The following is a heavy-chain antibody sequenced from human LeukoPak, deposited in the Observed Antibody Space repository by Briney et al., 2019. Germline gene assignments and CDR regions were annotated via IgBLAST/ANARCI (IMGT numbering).Heavy chain of an antibody. V-gene: IGHV4-31*03. CDR1: GGSVSSGGYY. CDR2: IYYSDS. Sequence: SETLSLTCTVSGGSVSSGGYYWSWIRQHPGKGLEWIGYIYYSDSYYNPSLESRVTISVDTSKNQFSLNLNSVTAADTAVYYCARGVLTGYYGDFDYWGQGTLVTVSS. CDR3: ARGVLTGYYGDFDY. D-gene: IGHD3-9*01. J-gene: IGHJ4*02.